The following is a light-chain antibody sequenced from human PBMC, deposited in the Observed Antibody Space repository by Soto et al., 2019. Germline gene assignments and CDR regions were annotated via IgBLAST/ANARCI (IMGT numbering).Light chain of an antibody. J-gene: IGKJ1*01. CDR3: QHGWT. CDR2: DAS. CDR1: QSINKW. V-gene: IGKV1-5*01. Sequence: DIQMTQSPSTLSASVGDRVTITCRASQSINKWLAWYQQKPGRAPKFLIYDASILQSGVPSRFSSSGSETEFTLTINSLQPDDFATYYCQHGWTFGQGTKVEIK.